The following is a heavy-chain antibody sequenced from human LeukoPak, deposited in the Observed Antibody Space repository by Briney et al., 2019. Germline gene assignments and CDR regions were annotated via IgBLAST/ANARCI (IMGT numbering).Heavy chain of an antibody. V-gene: IGHV1-2*02. D-gene: IGHD6-13*01. Sequence: ASVKVSCKASGYTFTGYYLHWVRQAPGQGLEWMGRINPNDGGTNYAQKFRGRVTMTTDTSINTAYMALNSLRSDDTAVYYCARESPYSSSWFDNWGQGTLVTVYS. CDR2: INPNDGGT. CDR3: ARESPYSSSWFDN. J-gene: IGHJ4*02. CDR1: GYTFTGYY.